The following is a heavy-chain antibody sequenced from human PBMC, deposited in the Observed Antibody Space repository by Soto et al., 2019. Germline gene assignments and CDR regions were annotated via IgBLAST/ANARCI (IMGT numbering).Heavy chain of an antibody. CDR1: GGTFSSYA. Sequence: SVKVCCKASGGTFSSYAISWVRQAPGQGLEWMGGIIPIFGTANYAQKFQGRVTITADESTSTAYMELSSLRSEDTAVYYCSRGRVRYDSSGYQADYWGQGTLVTVSS. CDR3: SRGRVRYDSSGYQADY. J-gene: IGHJ4*02. CDR2: IIPIFGTA. D-gene: IGHD3-22*01. V-gene: IGHV1-69*13.